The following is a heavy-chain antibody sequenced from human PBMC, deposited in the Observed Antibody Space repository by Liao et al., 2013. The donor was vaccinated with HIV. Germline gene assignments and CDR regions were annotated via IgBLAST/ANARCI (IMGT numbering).Heavy chain of an antibody. CDR3: ARRPEGYYDFWSDPSGVYWFDP. J-gene: IGHJ5*02. CDR2: INHSGST. D-gene: IGHD3-3*01. V-gene: IGHV4-34*01. Sequence: QVQLQQWGAGLLKPSETLSLTCAVYGASFSGYYWSWIRQPPGKGLEWIGEINHSGSTNYNPSLKSRVTISVDTSKNQFSLKLSSVTAADTAVYYCARRPEGYYDFWSDPSGVYWFDPWGQGTLVTVSS. CDR1: GASFSGYY.